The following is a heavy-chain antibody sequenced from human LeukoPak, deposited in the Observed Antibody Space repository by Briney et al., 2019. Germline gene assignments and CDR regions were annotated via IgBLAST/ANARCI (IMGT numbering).Heavy chain of an antibody. Sequence: PSETLSLTCAVYGGSFSGYYWSWIRQPPGKGLEWIGEINHSGSTNYNPSLKSRVTISVDTSKNQFSLKLSPVTAADTAVYYCARRPTRARRAFFDYWGQGTLVTVSS. CDR3: ARRPTRARRAFFDY. J-gene: IGHJ4*02. CDR1: GGSFSGYY. D-gene: IGHD6-6*01. CDR2: INHSGST. V-gene: IGHV4-34*01.